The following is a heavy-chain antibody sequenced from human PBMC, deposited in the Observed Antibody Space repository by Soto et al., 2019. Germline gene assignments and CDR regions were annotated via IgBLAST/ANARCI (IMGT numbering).Heavy chain of an antibody. CDR2: ISGSGGST. J-gene: IGHJ3*02. CDR3: AKLVVEWLLWGLPAALNAFDI. Sequence: GGSLRLSCAASGFTFSSYAMSWVRQAPGKGLEWVSAISGSGGSTYYADSVKGRFTISRDNSKNTLYLQMNSLRAEDTAVYYCAKLVVEWLLWGLPAALNAFDIWGQGTMVTVSS. CDR1: GFTFSSYA. V-gene: IGHV3-23*01. D-gene: IGHD3-3*01.